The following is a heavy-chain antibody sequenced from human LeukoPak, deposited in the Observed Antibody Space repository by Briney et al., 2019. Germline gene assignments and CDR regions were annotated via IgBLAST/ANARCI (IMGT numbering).Heavy chain of an antibody. CDR2: ISGSGGNT. V-gene: IGHV3-23*01. CDR1: GFTFSSYA. J-gene: IGHJ4*02. D-gene: IGHD5-18*01. Sequence: GGSLRLSCAASGFTFSSYAMSWVRQAPGKGLEWVSVISGSGGNTYYADSVRGRFTISRDNSKNTLYLQMNSLRAEDTAVYYCAKERYSYGCGFDYWGQGTLVTVSS. CDR3: AKERYSYGCGFDY.